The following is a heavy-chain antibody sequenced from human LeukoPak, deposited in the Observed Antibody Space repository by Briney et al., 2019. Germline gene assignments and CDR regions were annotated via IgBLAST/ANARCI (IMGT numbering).Heavy chain of an antibody. Sequence: GGSLRLSCGASGFTFSTYAMHWVRQAPGKGLECVSVISYDGTTKDYADSVEGRFTTSRDNSNDTLYLQMNSLRPEDTALYYCARVNTIFGVDIVSLGAEFEFWGQGTLVTVSS. D-gene: IGHD3-3*02. CDR1: GFTFSTYA. CDR3: ARVNTIFGVDIVSLGAEFEF. V-gene: IGHV3-30*03. J-gene: IGHJ4*02. CDR2: ISYDGTTK.